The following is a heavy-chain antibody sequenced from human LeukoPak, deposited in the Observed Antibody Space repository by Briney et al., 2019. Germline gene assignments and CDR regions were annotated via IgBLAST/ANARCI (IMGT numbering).Heavy chain of an antibody. V-gene: IGHV3-48*01. Sequence: PPGGSLRLSCEATGFQFSTYTMSWFRRAPGKGLEWVSYISYSSGTIYYSDSVKGRFTISRDNAKNSLYLQMNSLRVEDTAVYYCAGSHFTIYYFESWGQGTLVTVSS. CDR1: GFQFSTYT. J-gene: IGHJ4*02. CDR3: AGSHFTIYYFES. CDR2: ISYSSGTI. D-gene: IGHD3-10*01.